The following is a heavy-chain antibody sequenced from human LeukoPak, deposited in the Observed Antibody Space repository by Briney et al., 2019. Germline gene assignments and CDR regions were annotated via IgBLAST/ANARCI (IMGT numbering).Heavy chain of an antibody. V-gene: IGHV4-61*08. J-gene: IGHJ2*01. CDR2: IYYSGTT. CDR3: ARLPSANWAYWYFDL. Sequence: PSETLSLTCTVSGGSISSGGYYWSWIRQPPGKGLEWIAYIYYSGTTSYNPSLESRVTILVDTSKNQFSLKLSSVTAADTAVYYCARLPSANWAYWYFDLWGRGTLVTVSS. D-gene: IGHD7-27*01. CDR1: GGSISSGGYY.